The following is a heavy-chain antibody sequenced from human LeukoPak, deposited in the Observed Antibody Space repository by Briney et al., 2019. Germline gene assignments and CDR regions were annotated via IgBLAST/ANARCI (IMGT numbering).Heavy chain of an antibody. D-gene: IGHD2-21*01. Sequence: SETLSLTCTVSGGSISSYYWSWIRQPPGKGLEWIGYIYYSGSTNYNPSLKSRVTKSVDTSENQFSLKLSSVTAADTAVYYCARGKDTSALLFPYWGQGTLVTVSS. CDR2: IYYSGST. J-gene: IGHJ4*02. CDR3: ARGKDTSALLFPY. CDR1: GGSISSYY. V-gene: IGHV4-59*12.